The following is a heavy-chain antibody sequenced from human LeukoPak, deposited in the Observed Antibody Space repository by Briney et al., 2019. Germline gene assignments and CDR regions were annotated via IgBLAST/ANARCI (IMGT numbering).Heavy chain of an antibody. J-gene: IGHJ4*02. CDR1: GLTLSNAW. V-gene: IGHV3-15*01. D-gene: IGHD5-12*01. Sequence: GGSLRLSCEASGLTLSNAWMSWVRQAPGKGLEWVGRIKSKSDGGTADYAAPVKGRFTISTDDSKNMLYLQMNSLKTEDTAVYYCTTDSGAYDYNYWGQGTLVTVSS. CDR2: IKSKSDGGTA. CDR3: TTDSGAYDYNY.